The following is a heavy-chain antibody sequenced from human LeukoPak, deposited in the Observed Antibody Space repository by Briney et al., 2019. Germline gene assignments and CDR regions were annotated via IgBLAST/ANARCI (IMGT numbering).Heavy chain of an antibody. J-gene: IGHJ4*02. CDR1: GGSISGSSYY. CDR3: ARLFGYSYGSFDY. D-gene: IGHD5-18*01. CDR2: IYYSGST. Sequence: SETLSLTCTVSGGSISGSSYYWGWIRQPPGKGLEWIGSIYYSGSTYYNPSLKSRVTISVDTSKNQFSVKLSAVTAADTAVYYCARLFGYSYGSFDYWGQGTLVTVSS. V-gene: IGHV4-39*01.